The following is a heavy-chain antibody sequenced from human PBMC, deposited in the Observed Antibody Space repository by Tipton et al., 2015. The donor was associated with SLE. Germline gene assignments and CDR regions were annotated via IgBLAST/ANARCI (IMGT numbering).Heavy chain of an antibody. J-gene: IGHJ6*02. D-gene: IGHD6-13*01. Sequence: SLRLSCAASGFNFNDYRINWVRQAPGKGLEWVAVISYDGSNKYYADSVKGRFTISRDNSKNTLYLQMNSLRAEDTAVYYCARVIAAPPYGMDVWGQGTTVTVSS. CDR1: GFNFNDYR. CDR2: ISYDGSNK. V-gene: IGHV3-30*03. CDR3: ARVIAAPPYGMDV.